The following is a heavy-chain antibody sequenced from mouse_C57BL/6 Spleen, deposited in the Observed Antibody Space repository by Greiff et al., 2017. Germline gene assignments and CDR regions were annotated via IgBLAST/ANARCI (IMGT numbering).Heavy chain of an antibody. CDR3: ARGDDGGPVDY. D-gene: IGHD2-3*01. CDR2: IDPSDSYT. CDR1: GYTFTSYW. J-gene: IGHJ2*01. V-gene: IGHV1-69*01. Sequence: QVQLQQPGAELVMPGASVKLSCKASGYTFTSYWMHWVKQRPGQGLEWIGEIDPSDSYTNYTQKFKGKSTLTVDKSSSTAYMQLSSLTSEDSAVDYCARGDDGGPVDYWGQGTPLTVSS.